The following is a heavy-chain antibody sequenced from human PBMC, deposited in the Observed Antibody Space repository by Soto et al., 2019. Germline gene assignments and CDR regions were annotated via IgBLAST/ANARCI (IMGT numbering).Heavy chain of an antibody. J-gene: IGHJ4*02. CDR2: ISYDGSNK. CDR3: ARDRVVAGIGEFDY. Sequence: QVQLVESGGGVVQPGRSLSLSCAASGFTFSSNAMHWVRQAPGKGLEWVAVISYDGSNKYYVDSVKGRFTISRDNSENTLYLQMNSLRPEDTAVYYCARDRVVAGIGEFDYWGQGTLVTVSS. V-gene: IGHV3-30-3*01. CDR1: GFTFSSNA. D-gene: IGHD6-19*01.